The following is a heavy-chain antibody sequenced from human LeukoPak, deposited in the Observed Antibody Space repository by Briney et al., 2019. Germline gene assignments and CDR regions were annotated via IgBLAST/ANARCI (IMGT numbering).Heavy chain of an antibody. CDR3: ARDYYDSSGYLGDAFDI. Sequence: PGGSLRLSCAASGFTFSSYWMSWVRQAPGKGLEWVANIKQDGSEKYYVDSVKGRITISRDNAKNSLYLQMNSLRAEDTAVYYCARDYYDSSGYLGDAFDIWGQGTMVTVSS. CDR2: IKQDGSEK. V-gene: IGHV3-7*01. J-gene: IGHJ3*02. D-gene: IGHD3-22*01. CDR1: GFTFSSYW.